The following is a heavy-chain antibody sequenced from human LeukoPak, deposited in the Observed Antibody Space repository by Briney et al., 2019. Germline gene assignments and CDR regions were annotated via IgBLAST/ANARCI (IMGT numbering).Heavy chain of an antibody. Sequence: ASVKVSCKASGGTFSSYAISWVRQAPGQGLKWMGGIIPIFGTANYAQKFQGRVTITADKSTNTAYMELGSLRSEDTAVYYCAARPPYSGYEDGDYWGQGTLVTVSS. D-gene: IGHD5-12*01. CDR3: AARPPYSGYEDGDY. V-gene: IGHV1-69*06. CDR2: IIPIFGTA. J-gene: IGHJ4*02. CDR1: GGTFSSYA.